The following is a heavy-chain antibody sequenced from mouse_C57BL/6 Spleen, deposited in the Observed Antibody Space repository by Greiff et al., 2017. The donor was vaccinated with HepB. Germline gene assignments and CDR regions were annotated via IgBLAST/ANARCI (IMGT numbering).Heavy chain of an antibody. CDR1: GFTFSDYG. CDR3: ARAYYYVSSYLYYFDY. J-gene: IGHJ2*01. D-gene: IGHD1-1*01. V-gene: IGHV5-17*01. CDR2: ISSGSSTT. Sequence: EVKLVESGGGLVKPGGSLKLSCAASGFTFSDYGMHWVRQAPEKGLEWVAYISSGSSTTYYADTVKGRFTISRDNAKNTLFLQMTSLRSEDTAIYYCARAYYYVSSYLYYFDYWGQGTTLTVSS.